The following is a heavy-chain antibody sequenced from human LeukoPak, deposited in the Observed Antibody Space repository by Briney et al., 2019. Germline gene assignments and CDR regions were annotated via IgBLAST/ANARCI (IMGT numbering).Heavy chain of an antibody. V-gene: IGHV3-30*02. D-gene: IGHD3-22*01. J-gene: IGHJ5*02. CDR1: GFTFGSYG. CDR2: IRYDGSNK. CDR3: AKVYGPYYYDSTPTT. Sequence: PGGSLRLSCEASGFTFGSYGLHWVRQAPGKGLEWVAFIRYDGSNKYYADSVKGRFTISRDNSKNTLYLQMNSLRAEDTAVYYCAKVYGPYYYDSTPTTWGQGTLVTVSS.